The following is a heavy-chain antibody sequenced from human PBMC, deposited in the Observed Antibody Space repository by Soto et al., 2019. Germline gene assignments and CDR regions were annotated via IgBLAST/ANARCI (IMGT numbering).Heavy chain of an antibody. CDR2: IYYSGST. CDR3: ASGYSSSWYVFVYFDY. Sequence: SETLSLTCTVSGGSISSGGYYWSWIRQHPGKGLEWIGYIYYSGSTYYNPSLKSRVTISVDTSKNQFSLKLSSVTAADTAVYYCASGYSSSWYVFVYFDYWGQGTLVTVSX. D-gene: IGHD6-13*01. V-gene: IGHV4-31*03. J-gene: IGHJ4*02. CDR1: GGSISSGGYY.